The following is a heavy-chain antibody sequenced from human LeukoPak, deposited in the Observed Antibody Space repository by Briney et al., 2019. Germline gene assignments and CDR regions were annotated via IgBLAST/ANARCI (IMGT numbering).Heavy chain of an antibody. CDR3: AKAPRDGSGSQLIFDY. CDR2: INHDSCDK. Sequence: ASMKVSCKASGYTFSGYYMHWVRQAPGQGLEWMGRINHDSCDKNYAHKFQGRVTMTSDKSTSTVYMELSSLRSEDTAVYYCAKAPRDGSGSQLIFDYWGQGTLVTVST. J-gene: IGHJ4*02. V-gene: IGHV1-2*06. CDR1: GYTFSGYY. D-gene: IGHD3-10*01.